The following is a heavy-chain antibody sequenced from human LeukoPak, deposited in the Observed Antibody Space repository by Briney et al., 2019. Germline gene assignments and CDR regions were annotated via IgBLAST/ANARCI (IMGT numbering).Heavy chain of an antibody. V-gene: IGHV4-4*02. CDR2: VHLSGAT. D-gene: IGHD1-26*01. CDR3: TRESGAFSPFGF. J-gene: IGHJ4*02. CDR1: GGSITTTNW. Sequence: PSETLSLTCAVSGGSITTTNWWSWVRQPPGKGLEWIGEVHLSGATNYNPSLESRVSMSIEKSKNHLSLEVTSVTAADTAIYYCTRESGAFSPFGFWGQGTLLTISS.